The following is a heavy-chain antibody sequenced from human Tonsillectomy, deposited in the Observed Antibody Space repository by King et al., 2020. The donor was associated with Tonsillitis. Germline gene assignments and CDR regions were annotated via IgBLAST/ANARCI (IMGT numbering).Heavy chain of an antibody. CDR2: IWYDGSNK. CDR3: ARDRWITMVRGVMDY. D-gene: IGHD3-10*01. J-gene: IGHJ4*02. V-gene: IGHV3-33*08. Sequence: VQLVESGGGVVQPGRSLRLSCAASGFTFSSYGMHWVRQAPGKGLEWVAVIWYDGSNKDYADSVKGRFTISRDNSKNTLYLQMNSLRAEDTAVYYCARDRWITMVRGVMDYWGQETLVTVSS. CDR1: GFTFSSYG.